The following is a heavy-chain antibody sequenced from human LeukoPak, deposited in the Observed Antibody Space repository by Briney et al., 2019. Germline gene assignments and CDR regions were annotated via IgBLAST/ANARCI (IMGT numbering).Heavy chain of an antibody. CDR2: IYYTGST. CDR1: GGSISSNTHY. D-gene: IGHD3/OR15-3a*01. V-gene: IGHV4-39*01. Sequence: SETLSLTCAVSGGSISSNTHYWVWVRQPPGKGLEWIGSIYYTGSTYFSPSLKSRVAIPVDTSKSQFSLKLSSVTAADTAVYFCARNFRTDIRIDYWGQGTLVTVSP. J-gene: IGHJ4*02. CDR3: ARNFRTDIRIDY.